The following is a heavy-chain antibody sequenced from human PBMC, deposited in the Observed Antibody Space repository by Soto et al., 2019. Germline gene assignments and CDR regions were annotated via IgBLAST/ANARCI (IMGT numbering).Heavy chain of an antibody. Sequence: VQLVESGGGVVQPGGSLRLSCAASGFSFSRFAIHWVRQAPGKGLEWVASINPDGTKRFYVDSVQGRFTISRDDAKNSVFLQMISLRAEDTAVYYCVRWESSGWYLGIWGQGTLVTVSS. J-gene: IGHJ4*02. D-gene: IGHD6-19*01. CDR2: INPDGTKR. CDR1: GFSFSRFA. V-gene: IGHV3-7*03. CDR3: VRWESSGWYLGI.